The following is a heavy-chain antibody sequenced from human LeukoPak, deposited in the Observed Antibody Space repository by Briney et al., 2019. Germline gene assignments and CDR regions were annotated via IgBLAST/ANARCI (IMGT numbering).Heavy chain of an antibody. Sequence: ASVKVSCKASGYAFTDNYIHWVRQAPGQGLEWMGWINPLSGGPMYAQKFQGRVTMTRDTSLSTAYIELNGLKSDDTAIYYCAREGIKIFGGWAPFDPWGQGTLVTVS. J-gene: IGHJ5*02. CDR3: AREGIKIFGGWAPFDP. CDR2: INPLSGGP. V-gene: IGHV1-2*02. D-gene: IGHD3-3*01. CDR1: GYAFTDNY.